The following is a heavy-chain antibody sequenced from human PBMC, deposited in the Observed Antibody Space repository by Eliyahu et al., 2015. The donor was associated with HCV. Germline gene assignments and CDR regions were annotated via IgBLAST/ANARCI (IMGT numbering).Heavy chain of an antibody. J-gene: IGHJ4*02. CDR3: ARVYGDYGPTYFDY. V-gene: IGHV3-33*01. D-gene: IGHD4-17*01. CDR1: GFXXXSYG. Sequence: CAASGFXXXSYGMHWVRQAPGKGLEWVAVIWYDGSNKXXADXVKGRFTISRDNSKNXLYLQMNSLRAEDTAVYYCARVYGDYGPTYFDYWGQGTLVTVSS. CDR2: IWYDGSNK.